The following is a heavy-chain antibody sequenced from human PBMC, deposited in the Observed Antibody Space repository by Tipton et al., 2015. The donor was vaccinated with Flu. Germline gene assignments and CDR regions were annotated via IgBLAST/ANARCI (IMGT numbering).Heavy chain of an antibody. CDR3: ARDQGGRGYFQH. V-gene: IGHV3-53*01. Sequence: LSLTCTVSGGSISSYYWSWIRQPPGKGLEWVSVIYSGGSTYYADSVKGRFTISRDNSKNTLYLQMNSLRAEDTAVYYCARDQGGRGYFQHWGQGTLVTVSS. J-gene: IGHJ1*01. CDR1: GGSISSYY. CDR2: IYSGGST.